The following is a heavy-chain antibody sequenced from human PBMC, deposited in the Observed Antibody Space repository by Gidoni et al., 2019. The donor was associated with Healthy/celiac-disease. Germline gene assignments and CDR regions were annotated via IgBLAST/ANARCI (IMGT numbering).Heavy chain of an antibody. V-gene: IGHV3-53*04. CDR3: ARGGSYYFDY. J-gene: IGHJ4*02. Sequence: EVQLVESGGGLVQPGGSMRLSCAASGFTVSSNYMSWVSQAPGKGLEWVSVIYGGGSTYYADSVKGRFTISRHNSKNTLYLQMNSLRAEDTAVYYCARGGSYYFDYWGQGTLVTVSS. CDR1: GFTVSSNY. CDR2: IYGGGST. D-gene: IGHD1-26*01.